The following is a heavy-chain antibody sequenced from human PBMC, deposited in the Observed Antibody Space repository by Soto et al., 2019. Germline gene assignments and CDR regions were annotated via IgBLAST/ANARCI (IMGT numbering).Heavy chain of an antibody. CDR2: IYYSGST. J-gene: IGHJ4*02. D-gene: IGHD6-6*01. Sequence: ASETLSLTCTVSGGSVSSGSYYWSWIRQPPGKGLEWIGYIYYSGSTNYNPSLKSRVTISVDTSKNQFSLKLSSVTAADTAVYYCARGVEDSSSSSFDYWGQGTLVTVSS. CDR1: GGSVSSGSYY. V-gene: IGHV4-61*01. CDR3: ARGVEDSSSSSFDY.